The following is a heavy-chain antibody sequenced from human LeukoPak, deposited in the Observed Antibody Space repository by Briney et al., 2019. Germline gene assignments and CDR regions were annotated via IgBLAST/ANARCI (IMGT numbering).Heavy chain of an antibody. D-gene: IGHD3-16*01. CDR2: ISGSGGST. J-gene: IGHJ4*02. Sequence: GGSLRLSCAVSGFTFSSYAMSWVRQAPGKGLEWVSAISGSGGSTYYADSVKGRFTISRDNSKNTLYLQMNSLRAEDTAVYYCAKANLIRLISDYWGQGTLVTVSS. CDR1: GFTFSSYA. V-gene: IGHV3-23*01. CDR3: AKANLIRLISDY.